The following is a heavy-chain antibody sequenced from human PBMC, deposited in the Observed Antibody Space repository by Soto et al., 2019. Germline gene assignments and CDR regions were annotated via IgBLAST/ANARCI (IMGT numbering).Heavy chain of an antibody. CDR2: IWYDGSNK. J-gene: IGHJ4*02. V-gene: IGHV3-33*01. CDR1: GFTFSSYG. D-gene: IGHD6-19*01. Sequence: QVQLVESGGGVVQPGRSLRLSCAASGFTFSSYGMHWVRQAPGKGLEWVAVIWYDGSNKYYADSVKGRFTISRDNSKNTLYRQMNSLRAEDTAVYYCARDLSIAVAGPDYWGQGTLVTVSS. CDR3: ARDLSIAVAGPDY.